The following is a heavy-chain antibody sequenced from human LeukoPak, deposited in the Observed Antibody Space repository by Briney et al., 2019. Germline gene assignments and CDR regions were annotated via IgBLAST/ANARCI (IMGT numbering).Heavy chain of an antibody. V-gene: IGHV1-46*01. J-gene: IGHJ4*02. D-gene: IGHD5-24*01. CDR3: AREKGRWLQFVFISGSLDY. CDR1: GGTFSSYA. CDR2: INPSGGST. Sequence: GSSVKVSCKASGGTFSSYAISWVRQAPGQGLEWMGIINPSGGSTSYAQKFQGRVTMTRDMSTSTVYMELSSLRSEDTAVYYCAREKGRWLQFVFISGSLDYWGQGTLVTVSS.